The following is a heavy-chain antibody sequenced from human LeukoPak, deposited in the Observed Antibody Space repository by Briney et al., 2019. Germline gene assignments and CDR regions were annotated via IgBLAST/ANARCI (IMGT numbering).Heavy chain of an antibody. D-gene: IGHD2-15*01. CDR2: IYHSGTT. Sequence: PSETLSLTCTVSGGSITSYFWSWIRQPPEKGLEWIGYIYHSGTTNYNPSLKSRVTISADTSKNQFSLKLSSVTAADTAVYYCAQKAPYSPAYSQHWGQGTLVTVSS. CDR1: GGSITSYF. CDR3: AQKAPYSPAYSQH. J-gene: IGHJ1*01. V-gene: IGHV4-59*01.